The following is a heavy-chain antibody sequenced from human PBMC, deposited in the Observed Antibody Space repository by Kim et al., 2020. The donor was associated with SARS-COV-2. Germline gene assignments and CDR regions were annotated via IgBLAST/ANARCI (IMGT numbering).Heavy chain of an antibody. V-gene: IGHV3-33*05. D-gene: IGHD2-21*02. CDR2: IAPDGSIK. CDR3: ARDRRLSKVVVTAIYSPYFDY. CDR1: GFSFSSYG. Sequence: GGSLRLSCAASGFSFSSYGMHWVRQAPGKGLEWVAFIAPDGSIKYYADSVKGRFTIPRDSSKNTLYLQMNSLRADDTAVSYGARDRRLSKVVVTAIYSPYFDYWGQGTLVTVSS. J-gene: IGHJ4*02.